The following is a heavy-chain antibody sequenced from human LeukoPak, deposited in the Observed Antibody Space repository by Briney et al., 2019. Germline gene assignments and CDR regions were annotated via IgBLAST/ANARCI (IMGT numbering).Heavy chain of an antibody. CDR2: IKTKAESDAT. CDR3: ARRDCSSFKCYPFDY. V-gene: IGHV3-73*01. J-gene: IGHJ4*02. CDR1: GFSISGFD. Sequence: GGSLRLSCAASGFSISGFDIHWVRQAPGKGLEWVARIKTKAESDATAYAASVKGRFTLSRDDSKNTASLQMNSLKTEDTAVYYCARRDCSSFKCYPFDYWGQGILVTVSS. D-gene: IGHD2-2*01.